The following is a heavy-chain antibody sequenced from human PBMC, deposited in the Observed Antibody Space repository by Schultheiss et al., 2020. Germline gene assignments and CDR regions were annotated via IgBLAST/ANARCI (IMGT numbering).Heavy chain of an antibody. J-gene: IGHJ4*02. Sequence: GGSLRLSCAASGFTFSSYWMSWVRQAPGKGLEWVANIKQDGSEKYYVDSVKGRFTISRDNAKNSLYLQMNSLRAEDTALYYCARDMYYDSSGLNDYWGQGTLVTVSS. CDR1: GFTFSSYW. V-gene: IGHV3-7*03. CDR2: IKQDGSEK. CDR3: ARDMYYDSSGLNDY. D-gene: IGHD3-22*01.